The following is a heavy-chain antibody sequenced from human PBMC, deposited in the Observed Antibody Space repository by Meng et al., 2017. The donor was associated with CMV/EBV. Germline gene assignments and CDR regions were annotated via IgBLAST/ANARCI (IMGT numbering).Heavy chain of an antibody. CDR3: ASWADYGGNGDY. D-gene: IGHD4-23*01. CDR1: GYTFTGYD. J-gene: IGHJ4*02. V-gene: IGHV1-2*02. CDR2: INPNSGGT. Sequence: CKAPGYTFTGYDMQWVRKAPGQGLEWMGWINPNSGGTNYAKKLQGRVTMTRDTSISTAYMELSRLRSDDTAVYYCASWADYGGNGDYWGQGTLVTVSS.